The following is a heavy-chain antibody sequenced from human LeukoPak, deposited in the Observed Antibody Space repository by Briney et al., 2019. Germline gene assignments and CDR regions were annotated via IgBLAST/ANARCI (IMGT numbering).Heavy chain of an antibody. Sequence: PGGSLRLSCAASGFTFSSYEMNWVRQAPGKGLEWVSYISSSSNTIYYADSVKGRFTISRDNSKNSLYLQMNSLRDEDTAVYYCARGGNTGFDYWGQGTLVTVSS. CDR1: GFTFSSYE. V-gene: IGHV3-48*02. J-gene: IGHJ4*02. CDR2: ISSSSNTI. CDR3: ARGGNTGFDY. D-gene: IGHD2-8*02.